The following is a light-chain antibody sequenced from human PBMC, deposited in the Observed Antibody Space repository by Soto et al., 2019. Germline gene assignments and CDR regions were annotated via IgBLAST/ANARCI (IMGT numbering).Light chain of an antibody. J-gene: IGKJ1*01. V-gene: IGKV3-15*01. CDR2: GAS. Sequence: EIVMTQSPATLSVSPGERATLSCTASQSVSSNLAWYQQKPGQAPRLLIYGASIRATGIPARFSGSGSGTEFTLTISSLQSEDFAVYYCQQYNNWPPWTFGQGTKVEIK. CDR1: QSVSSN. CDR3: QQYNNWPPWT.